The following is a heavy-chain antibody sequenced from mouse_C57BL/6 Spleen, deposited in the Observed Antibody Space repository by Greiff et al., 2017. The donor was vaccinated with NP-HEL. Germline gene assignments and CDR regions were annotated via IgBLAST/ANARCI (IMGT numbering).Heavy chain of an antibody. CDR3: ASDSSGYVMDY. Sequence: EVQLQQSGPVLVKPGASVKMSCKASGYTFTDYYMNWVKQSHGKSLEWIGVINPYNGGTSYNQKFKGKATLTVDKSSSTAYMELNSLTSEDSAVYYCASDSSGYVMDYWGQGTTLTVSS. D-gene: IGHD3-2*02. CDR1: GYTFTDYY. J-gene: IGHJ2*01. CDR2: INPYNGGT. V-gene: IGHV1-19*01.